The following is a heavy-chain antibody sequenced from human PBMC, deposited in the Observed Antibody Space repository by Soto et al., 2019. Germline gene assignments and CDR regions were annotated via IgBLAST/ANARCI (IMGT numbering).Heavy chain of an antibody. CDR1: GYTFTSYY. V-gene: IGHV1-46*01. J-gene: IGHJ6*02. D-gene: IGHD6-19*01. CDR2: INPSGGST. CDR3: AREPPAPIAVAGTIQYYYGMDV. Sequence: ASVKVSCKASGYTFTSYYMHWVRQAPGQGLEWMGIINPSGGSTSYAQKFQGRVTMTRDKSTSTAYMELSSLRSEDTAVYYCAREPPAPIAVAGTIQYYYGMDVWGQGTTVTVSS.